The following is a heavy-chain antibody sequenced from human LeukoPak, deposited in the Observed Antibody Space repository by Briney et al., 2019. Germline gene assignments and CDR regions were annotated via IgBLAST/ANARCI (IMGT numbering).Heavy chain of an antibody. D-gene: IGHD1-1*01. J-gene: IGHJ3*02. Sequence: PSETLSLTCTVSGGSISSYYWSWIRQPPGKGLEWIGYIYTSGSTNYNPSLKSRVTISVDTSKNQFSLKLSSVTAADTAVYYCVGTTGTVDAFDIWGQGTMVTASS. V-gene: IGHV4-4*09. CDR3: VGTTGTVDAFDI. CDR1: GGSISSYY. CDR2: IYTSGST.